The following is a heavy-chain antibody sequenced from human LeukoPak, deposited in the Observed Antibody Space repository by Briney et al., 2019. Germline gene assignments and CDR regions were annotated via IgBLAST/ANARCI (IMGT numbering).Heavy chain of an antibody. CDR2: IYTSRST. J-gene: IGHJ4*02. CDR1: GGSISSGSYY. CDR3: ARGGTAMAKTSYYFDY. D-gene: IGHD5-18*01. V-gene: IGHV4-61*02. Sequence: PSQTLSLTCTVSGGSISSGSYYWSWIRQPAGKGLEWIGRIYTSRSTNYNPSLKSRATISVDTSKNQFSLELSSVTAADTAVYYCARGGTAMAKTSYYFDYWGQGTLVTVSS.